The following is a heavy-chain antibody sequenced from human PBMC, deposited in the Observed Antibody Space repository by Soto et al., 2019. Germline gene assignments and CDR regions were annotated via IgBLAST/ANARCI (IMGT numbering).Heavy chain of an antibody. Sequence: GGSLRLSCAASGFPFSYYGMHWLRQAPGKGLECVSFITSDGSHIDYADSVKGRFTISRDNAKNSLYLQMNSLRAEDTAVYYCARDAISSSYSLTYMDVWGKGTTVTVSS. CDR2: ITSDGSHI. V-gene: IGHV3-21*04. CDR3: ARDAISSSYSLTYMDV. D-gene: IGHD3-16*01. J-gene: IGHJ6*03. CDR1: GFPFSYYG.